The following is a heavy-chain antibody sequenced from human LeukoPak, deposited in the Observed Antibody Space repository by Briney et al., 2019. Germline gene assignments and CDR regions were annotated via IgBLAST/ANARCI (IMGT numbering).Heavy chain of an antibody. V-gene: IGHV3-23*01. D-gene: IGHD2-2*01. CDR2: INNSGGRT. CDR3: AKDPAFSY. CDR1: GFTFSSYA. J-gene: IGHJ4*02. Sequence: GGSLRLSCAASGFTFSSYAMSWVRQAPGKGLKWVSGINNSGGRTHYADPVKGRFTISRDNSKNTLYLQMNSLRAEDTAVYYCAKDPAFSYWGQGTLVTVSS.